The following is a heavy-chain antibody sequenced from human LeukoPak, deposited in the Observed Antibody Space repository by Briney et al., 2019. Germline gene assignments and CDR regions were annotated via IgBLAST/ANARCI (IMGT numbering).Heavy chain of an antibody. CDR3: AREYGGNSGLYYFDY. V-gene: IGHV4-61*01. J-gene: IGHJ4*02. CDR1: GGSVSSGSYY. D-gene: IGHD4-23*01. CDR2: IAYSGST. Sequence: SETLSLTSTVSGGSVSSGSYYWSWIRKPPGKGLEWIGYIAYSGSTNYNPSLKSRVTISEDTSKNQFSLKLSSVTAADTAVYYCAREYGGNSGLYYFDYWGQGTLVTVSS.